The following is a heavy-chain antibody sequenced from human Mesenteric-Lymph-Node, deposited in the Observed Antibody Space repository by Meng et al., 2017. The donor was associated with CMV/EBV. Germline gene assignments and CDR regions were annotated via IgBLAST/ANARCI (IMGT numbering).Heavy chain of an antibody. J-gene: IGHJ4*02. V-gene: IGHV1-69*05. CDR3: ARASSTRSPFDN. D-gene: IGHD2-15*01. CDR2: IIPIFGAA. Sequence: SVKVSCKASGGTSGGSFSSYAISWVRQAPGQGLEWMGGIIPIFGAANYAQKFQGRVTISTDESTTTVYMGLSSLRSEDTAVYYCARASSTRSPFDNWGQGTLVTVSS. CDR1: GGSFSSYA.